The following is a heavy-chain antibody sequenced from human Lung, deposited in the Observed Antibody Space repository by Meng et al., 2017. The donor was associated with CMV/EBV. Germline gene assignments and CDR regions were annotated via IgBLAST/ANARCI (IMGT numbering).Heavy chain of an antibody. CDR3: AKDDDSAGYYFAYY. J-gene: IGHJ4*02. Sequence: SCVESGFTFSRYGLHWVRQAPGKGLEWVAFVRNDGSKKYYADSVKGRFTISRDNSKNTLYLQMNSLRSEDTAVYFCAKDDDSAGYYFAYYGGQGTXVTVSS. D-gene: IGHD3-9*01. CDR1: GFTFSRYG. CDR2: VRNDGSKK. V-gene: IGHV3-30*02.